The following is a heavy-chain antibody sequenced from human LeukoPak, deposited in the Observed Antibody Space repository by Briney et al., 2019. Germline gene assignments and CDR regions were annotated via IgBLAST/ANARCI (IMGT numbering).Heavy chain of an antibody. CDR1: GGTFSSYA. V-gene: IGHV1-69*13. CDR3: ARGGVWTATIRDAFDI. J-gene: IGHJ3*02. Sequence: SVTLSCKASGGTFSSYAISWVRQAPGHGLEWMGGIITIFGTANYAEKFQGRVAITADESTSTAYMELSSLRSEDTGVYYCARGGVWTATIRDAFDIWGQGTMVTVSS. CDR2: IITIFGTA. D-gene: IGHD3/OR15-3a*01.